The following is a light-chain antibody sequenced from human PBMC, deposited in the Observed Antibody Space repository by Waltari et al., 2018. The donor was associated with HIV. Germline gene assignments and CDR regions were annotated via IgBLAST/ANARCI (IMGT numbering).Light chain of an antibody. CDR1: LLPRQY. V-gene: IGLV3-25*03. Sequence: SYELTQPPSLSVSPGQTAGITCSGVLLPRQYSYWYRQKPGQAPVMVMYRDTERPSGIPGRFSGSKSGTTVTLTIGGVQAEDEADYYCQSGDNSGPHVVFGGGTTLTVL. CDR3: QSGDNSGPHVV. CDR2: RDT. J-gene: IGLJ2*01.